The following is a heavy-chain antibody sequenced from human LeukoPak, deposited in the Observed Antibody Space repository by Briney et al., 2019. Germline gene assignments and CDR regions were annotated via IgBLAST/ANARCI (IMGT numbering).Heavy chain of an antibody. J-gene: IGHJ3*02. CDR3: ARSWYNGNYHGAFNT. V-gene: IGHV4-61*02. CDR2: IYTTGTT. Sequence: SETLSLTCTLSGDFITSDTYSWSWIRQPAGMQLEWIGRIYTTGTTNYNPSLRSRVTMSIDTSKNQFSLKLNSVTAADTAVYYCARSWYNGNYHGAFNTWDEGTMVTVTS. CDR1: GDFITSDTYS. D-gene: IGHD1-26*01.